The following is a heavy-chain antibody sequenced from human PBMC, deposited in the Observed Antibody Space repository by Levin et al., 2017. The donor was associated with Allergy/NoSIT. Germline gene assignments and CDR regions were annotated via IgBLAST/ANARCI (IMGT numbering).Heavy chain of an antibody. D-gene: IGHD6-6*01. J-gene: IGHJ6*02. CDR1: GFTFSSYG. CDR2: ISYDGSNK. CDR3: AKDWVLAAPDDYYYYGMDV. V-gene: IGHV3-30*18. Sequence: GGSLRLSCAASGFTFSSYGMHWVRQAPGKGLEWVAVISYDGSNKYYADSVKGRFTISRDNSKNTLYLQMNSLRAEDTAVYYCAKDWVLAAPDDYYYYGMDVWGQGTTVTVSS.